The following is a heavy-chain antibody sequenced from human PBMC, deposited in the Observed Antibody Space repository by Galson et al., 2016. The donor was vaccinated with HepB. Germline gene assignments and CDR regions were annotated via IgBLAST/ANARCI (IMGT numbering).Heavy chain of an antibody. CDR1: GFTFDNYG. Sequence: SLRLSCAASGFTFDNYGMNWVRQAPGKGLDWVSYISGSSSIIHYADSVRGRFTISRENAKHSLYLQMNSLRDQDTAVYYCARDPCGSGCHEEYFQLWGQGTLVTVSS. D-gene: IGHD2-21*02. CDR3: ARDPCGSGCHEEYFQL. J-gene: IGHJ1*01. V-gene: IGHV3-48*02. CDR2: ISGSSSII.